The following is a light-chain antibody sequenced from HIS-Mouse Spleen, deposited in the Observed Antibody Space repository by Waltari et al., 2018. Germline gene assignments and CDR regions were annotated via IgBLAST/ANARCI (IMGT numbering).Light chain of an antibody. J-gene: IGKJ1*01. Sequence: EIVMTQSPATLSVSTRERATLSCRASQSVSSNLAWYQQKPGQAPRLLIYGASTRATGIPARFSGSGSGTEFTLTISSMQSEDFAVYYCQQYNNWPTWTFGQGTKVEIK. CDR2: GAS. V-gene: IGKV3-15*01. CDR3: QQYNNWPTWT. CDR1: QSVSSN.